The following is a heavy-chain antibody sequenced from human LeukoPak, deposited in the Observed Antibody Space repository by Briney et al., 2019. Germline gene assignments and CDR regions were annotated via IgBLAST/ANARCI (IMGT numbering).Heavy chain of an antibody. D-gene: IGHD7-27*01. Sequence: PSETLSLTCTVSGDSISTYYWSWIRQPPGKGLEWIGYIYYSGNTNYNPSLKSRVTISVDTSKNQFSLKMRSVTAADTAVYYCARVGNWGNWFDPWGQGTLVAVSS. J-gene: IGHJ5*02. CDR1: GDSISTYY. V-gene: IGHV4-59*01. CDR2: IYYSGNT. CDR3: ARVGNWGNWFDP.